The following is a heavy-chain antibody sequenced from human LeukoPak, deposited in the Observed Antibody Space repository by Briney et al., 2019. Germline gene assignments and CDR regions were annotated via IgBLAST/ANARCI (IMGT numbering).Heavy chain of an antibody. Sequence: GASVKVSCKASGYTFTGYYMHRVQQAPGQGLEWMGGIIPIFGTANYAQKFQGRVTITADESTSTAYMELSSLRSEDTAVYYCAVPRYPGDFWRPFDYWGQGTLVTVSS. CDR1: GYTFTGYY. J-gene: IGHJ4*02. D-gene: IGHD3-3*01. CDR3: AVPRYPGDFWRPFDY. V-gene: IGHV1-69*13. CDR2: IIPIFGTA.